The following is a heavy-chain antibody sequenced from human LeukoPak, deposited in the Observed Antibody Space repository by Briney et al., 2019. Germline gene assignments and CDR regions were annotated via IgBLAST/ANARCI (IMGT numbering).Heavy chain of an antibody. CDR3: ARDLAATGNWFDP. Sequence: SQTLSLIRTVSGGSISSGGYYWSWIRQHPGKGLEWIGYIYYSGSTYYNPSLKSRVTISVDTSKNQFSLKLSSVTAADTAVYYCARDLAATGNWFDPWGQGTLVTVSS. D-gene: IGHD2-15*01. CDR2: IYYSGST. CDR1: GGSISSGGYY. J-gene: IGHJ5*02. V-gene: IGHV4-31*03.